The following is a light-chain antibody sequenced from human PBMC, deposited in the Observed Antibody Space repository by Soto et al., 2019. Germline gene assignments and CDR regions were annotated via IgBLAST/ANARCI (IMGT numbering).Light chain of an antibody. CDR2: GAS. CDR3: QHYGTSLYP. V-gene: IGKV3-20*01. Sequence: DIVLTQSPGTLSLSPGERATLSCRASQIISSTYLGWYQQKPGQAPRLLIYGASSRATGIPDRFSGSGSGTDSTLTISRLEPEDFAVYYCQHYGTSLYPFGQWTKLEIK. CDR1: QIISSTY. J-gene: IGKJ2*01.